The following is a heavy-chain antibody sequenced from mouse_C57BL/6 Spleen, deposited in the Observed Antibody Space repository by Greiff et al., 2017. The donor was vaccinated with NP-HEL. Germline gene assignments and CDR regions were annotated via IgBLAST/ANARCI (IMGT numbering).Heavy chain of an antibody. D-gene: IGHD1-1*01. CDR1: GFTFSDYG. V-gene: IGHV5-17*01. Sequence: EVKLVESGGGLVKPGGSLKLSCAASGFTFSDYGMHWVRQAPEKGLEWVAYISSGSSTIYYADTVKGRFTISRDNAKNTLFLQMTSLRSEDTAMYYCARIYYYGSSFHAMDYWGQGTSVTVSS. CDR2: ISSGSSTI. J-gene: IGHJ4*01. CDR3: ARIYYYGSSFHAMDY.